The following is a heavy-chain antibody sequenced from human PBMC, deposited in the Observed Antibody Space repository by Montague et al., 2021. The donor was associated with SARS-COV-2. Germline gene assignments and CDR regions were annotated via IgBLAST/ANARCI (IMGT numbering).Heavy chain of an antibody. CDR2: ISGSGST. Sequence: SLRLSCAISGFTISSYAMSWVRQPPGKGLEWVSAISGSGSTYYAASVKGRFTNSRDNSKNTLYLQVNSLRAEDTAVYYCAPPVGASYHFDYWGQGTLVTVSS. J-gene: IGHJ4*02. V-gene: IGHV3-23*01. CDR1: GFTISSYA. CDR3: APPVGASYHFDY. D-gene: IGHD1-26*01.